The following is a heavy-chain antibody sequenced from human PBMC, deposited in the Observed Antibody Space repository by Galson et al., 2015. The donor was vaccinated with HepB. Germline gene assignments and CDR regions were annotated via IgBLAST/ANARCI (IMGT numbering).Heavy chain of an antibody. V-gene: IGHV3-30*18. CDR2: ISFDGKKK. CDR3: AKIVVVPAAISGDYYYYMDV. CDR1: GFTFSTYG. Sequence: SLRLSCADSGFTFSTYGINWVRQAPGKGLEWVALISFDGKKKYYTDSVKGRFTISRDNSKKTLFLQMNSLSGEDTAVYYCAKIVVVPAAISGDYYYYMDVWGKGTTVTVSS. J-gene: IGHJ6*03. D-gene: IGHD2-2*02.